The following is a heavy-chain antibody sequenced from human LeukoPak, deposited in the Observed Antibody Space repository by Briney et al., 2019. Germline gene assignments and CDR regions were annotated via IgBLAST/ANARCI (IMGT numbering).Heavy chain of an antibody. CDR2: ISDNGGST. D-gene: IGHD1-1*01. CDR1: GFTFSRCG. J-gene: IGHJ4*02. Sequence: GGSLRLSCSASGFTFSRCGMHWLRQSPEKGLEYVSAISDNGGSTKYADSVKGRFTISRDNSKNTLYLQMSSLRTEDTALYYCEKGATTGLYYFDYWGQGTLVTVSS. CDR3: EKGATTGLYYFDY. V-gene: IGHV3-64D*09.